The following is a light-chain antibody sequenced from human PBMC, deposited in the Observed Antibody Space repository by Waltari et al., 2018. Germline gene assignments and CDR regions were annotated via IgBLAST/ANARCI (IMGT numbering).Light chain of an antibody. V-gene: IGKV2-28*01. Sequence: DMVMTQSPFPVLVTPGEPASISCRSTPSLIHRNGNNYLDWYLQHPGQSPQLLFYLGSKRASGVPDRFSASGSGTHFTLKISSVEAEDVGVYYCMQSLLALWTFGQGTKVEIK. J-gene: IGKJ1*01. CDR2: LGS. CDR1: PSLIHRNGNNY. CDR3: MQSLLALWT.